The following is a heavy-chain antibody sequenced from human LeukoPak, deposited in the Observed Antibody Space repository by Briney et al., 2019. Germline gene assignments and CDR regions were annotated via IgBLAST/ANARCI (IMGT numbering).Heavy chain of an antibody. V-gene: IGHV3-48*01. Sequence: GGSLRLSCAASGFTFSGYALTWVRQAPGKGLEWVSYISRTSDIVSYADSVRGRFTISRDNAKNSLYLQMSSLRAEDTAVCYCARDYGYAFDTWGQGTMVTVSS. D-gene: IGHD3-16*01. CDR1: GFTFSGYA. J-gene: IGHJ3*02. CDR2: ISRTSDIV. CDR3: ARDYGYAFDT.